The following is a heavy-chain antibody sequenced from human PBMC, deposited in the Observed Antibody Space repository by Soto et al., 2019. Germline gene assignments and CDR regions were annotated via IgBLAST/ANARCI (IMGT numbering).Heavy chain of an antibody. D-gene: IGHD3-22*01. Sequence: LRISCASSLFTFRSYAMSLVRQSPGEGLEWVSAISGSGGSTYYADSVKVRFTTSRDNSKNTLYLQMNSLRAEDTAVYYCAKVSTYYYDSSGPGGPWGQGTLVTGSS. CDR2: ISGSGGST. CDR1: LFTFRSYA. J-gene: IGHJ5*02. CDR3: AKVSTYYYDSSGPGGP. V-gene: IGHV3-23*01.